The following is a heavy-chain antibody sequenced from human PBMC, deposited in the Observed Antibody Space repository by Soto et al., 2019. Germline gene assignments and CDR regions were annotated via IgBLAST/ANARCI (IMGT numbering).Heavy chain of an antibody. CDR1: GGTFSNYA. CDR3: ARDGGDQYYYDSSGYYSPSDY. J-gene: IGHJ4*02. D-gene: IGHD3-22*01. CDR2: LIPIFGTP. V-gene: IGHV1-69*13. Sequence: SVKVSCKASGGTFSNYAISWVRQAPGQGLEWMGGLIPIFGTPDYAQKFQGRVTITADGSTSTAYMELRSLRSDDTAVYYCARDGGDQYYYDSSGYYSPSDYWGQGTLVTVPS.